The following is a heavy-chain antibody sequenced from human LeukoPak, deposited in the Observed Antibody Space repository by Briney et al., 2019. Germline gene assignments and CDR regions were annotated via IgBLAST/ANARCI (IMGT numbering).Heavy chain of an antibody. CDR1: GLTFSNYV. Sequence: PGGSLRLSCAASGLTFSNYVASWVRQAPGKGLEWVWVISGSGVSTNYAAFVRGRFTISRDNSKDTVFLQMNSLRAEDTAIYYCATLKDKWLQSPGTDYWGQGTLVTVSS. CDR2: ISGSGVST. CDR3: ATLKDKWLQSPGTDY. D-gene: IGHD5-24*01. J-gene: IGHJ4*02. V-gene: IGHV3-23*01.